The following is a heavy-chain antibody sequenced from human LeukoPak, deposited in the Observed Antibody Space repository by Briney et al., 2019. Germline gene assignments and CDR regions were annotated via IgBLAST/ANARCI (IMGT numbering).Heavy chain of an antibody. Sequence: GGSLRLSCAASGFTFSNAWMNWVRQAPGKGLEWVGRIKSEPDGGTTDYAAPVKGRFTISRDDSKNTLYLQMNSLTTEDTAVYYCTTDRLQLFAYWGQGNLVTVSS. CDR2: IKSEPDGGTT. CDR3: TTDRLQLFAY. J-gene: IGHJ4*02. V-gene: IGHV3-15*07. CDR1: GFTFSNAW. D-gene: IGHD5-18*01.